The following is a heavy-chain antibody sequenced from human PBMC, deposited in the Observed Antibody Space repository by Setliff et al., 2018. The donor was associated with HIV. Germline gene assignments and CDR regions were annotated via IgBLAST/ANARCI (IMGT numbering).Heavy chain of an antibody. CDR3: ATYHYYDSSAYFIDLYYFDY. V-gene: IGHV1-46*01. Sequence: ASVKVSCKPSGYSFTTYYIHWMRQAPGQGLEWVGLMYTSGGGAKYAQKFQGRVTITTDEPTNTVYMELSGLRSEDTAVYYCATYHYYDSSAYFIDLYYFDYWGQGTLVTVSS. J-gene: IGHJ4*02. D-gene: IGHD3-22*01. CDR2: MYTSGGGA. CDR1: GYSFTTYY.